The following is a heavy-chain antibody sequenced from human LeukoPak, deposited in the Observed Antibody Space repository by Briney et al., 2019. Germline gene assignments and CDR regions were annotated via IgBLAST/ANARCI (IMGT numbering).Heavy chain of an antibody. J-gene: IGHJ4*02. CDR2: IYYTGTT. CDR3: ARVWRDFGGNFYFAY. V-gene: IGHV4-39*01. CDR1: GGSLSSSGYY. Sequence: SETLSLTCTVSGGSLSSSGYYWGWLRQPPGKALESIGSIYYTGTTSYNPCLNSRLTITIETSKNKCYLKLSSVTAGDKAVYYSARVWRDFGGNFYFAYRGQGTQVSVSS. D-gene: IGHD4-23*01.